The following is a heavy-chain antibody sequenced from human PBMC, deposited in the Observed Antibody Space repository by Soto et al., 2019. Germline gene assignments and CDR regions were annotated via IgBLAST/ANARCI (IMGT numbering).Heavy chain of an antibody. CDR3: AKDFSFDTSAYNY. Sequence: EVQLLESGGGLVQPGGSLRLSCTASGFTFSTYGMSWVRQAPGKGLEWVSSLSGDGTTTYYIDSVKGRFTISRDNPRNTLSLQMNSLRTEDTAVYYCAKDFSFDTSAYNYWGQGIPVTVSS. CDR2: LSGDGTTT. J-gene: IGHJ4*02. CDR1: GFTFSTYG. D-gene: IGHD3-22*01. V-gene: IGHV3-23*01.